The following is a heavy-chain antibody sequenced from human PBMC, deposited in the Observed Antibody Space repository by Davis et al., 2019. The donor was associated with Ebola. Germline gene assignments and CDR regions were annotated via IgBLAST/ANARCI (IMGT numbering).Heavy chain of an antibody. CDR3: ARRSQWLDGRIFDY. CDR2: INRSGST. CDR1: GGSFSGYY. D-gene: IGHD6-19*01. V-gene: IGHV4-34*01. J-gene: IGHJ4*02. Sequence: MPSETLSLTCAVYGGSFSGYYWSWIRQPPGKGLEWVGEINRSGSTNYHPSLKSRVTISIDTSKNQFSLKLSSVTAADTAVYYCARRSQWLDGRIFDYWGQGTLVTVSS.